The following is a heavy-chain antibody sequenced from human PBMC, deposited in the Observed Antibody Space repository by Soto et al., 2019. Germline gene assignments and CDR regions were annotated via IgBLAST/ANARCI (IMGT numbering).Heavy chain of an antibody. CDR2: IIPIFGTA. V-gene: IGHV1-69*13. D-gene: IGHD1-26*01. Sequence: ASVKVSCKASGGTFSSYAISWVRQAPGQGLEWMGGIIPIFGTANYAQKFQGRVTITADESTSTAYMELSSLRSEDTAVYYCARAITQERRFDYWGQGTLVTVSS. J-gene: IGHJ4*02. CDR1: GGTFSSYA. CDR3: ARAITQERRFDY.